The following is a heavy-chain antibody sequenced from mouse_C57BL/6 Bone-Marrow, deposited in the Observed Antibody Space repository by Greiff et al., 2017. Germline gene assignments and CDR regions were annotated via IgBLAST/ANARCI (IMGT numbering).Heavy chain of an antibody. CDR2: ISSGGSYT. CDR1: GFTFSSYG. D-gene: IGHD2-13*01. V-gene: IGHV5-6*01. CDR3: ACDYDPGCAY. J-gene: IGHJ3*01. Sequence: EVQLVESGGDLVKPGGSLKLSCAASGFTFSSYGMSWVRQTPDKRLEWVATISSGGSYTYYPDSVKGRFTISRDNAKNTLYLQMSSLKSEDTAVYYCACDYDPGCAYWVQGTLVTVSA.